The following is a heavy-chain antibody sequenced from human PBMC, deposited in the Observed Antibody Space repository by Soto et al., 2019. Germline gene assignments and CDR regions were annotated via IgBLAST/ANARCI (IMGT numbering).Heavy chain of an antibody. V-gene: IGHV3-33*01. J-gene: IGHJ4*02. CDR3: ARPTYGDYGEFDY. Sequence: GGSLRLSCAASGFTFSSYGMHWVRQAPGKGLEWVAVIWSDGSNKYYADSVKGRFTISRDNYKTTLYLQMNSLRAEDTAVYYCARPTYGDYGEFDYWGQGTLVTVSS. CDR2: IWSDGSNK. D-gene: IGHD4-17*01. CDR1: GFTFSSYG.